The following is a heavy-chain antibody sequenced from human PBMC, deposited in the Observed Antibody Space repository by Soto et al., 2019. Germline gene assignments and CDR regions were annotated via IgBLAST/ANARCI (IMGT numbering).Heavy chain of an antibody. CDR2: IYYSGST. D-gene: IGHD2-2*01. Sequence: TSETLSLTCTVSGGSISRYYWSWIRQPPGKGLEWIGYIYYSGSTNYNPSLKSRVTISVDTSKNQFSLKLSSVTAADTAVYYCARDSPAAALDYWGQGTLVTVSS. V-gene: IGHV4-59*01. CDR3: ARDSPAAALDY. J-gene: IGHJ4*02. CDR1: GGSISRYY.